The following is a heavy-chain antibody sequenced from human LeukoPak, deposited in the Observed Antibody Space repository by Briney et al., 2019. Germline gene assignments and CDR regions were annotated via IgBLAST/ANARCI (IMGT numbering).Heavy chain of an antibody. V-gene: IGHV3-7*01. D-gene: IGHD3-10*01. CDR2: IKQDGTEK. J-gene: IGHJ4*02. Sequence: GGSLRLSCGASGFSFTTYWMGWVRQAPGKGLEWVANIKQDGTEKYYVDSVKGRFTISRDNAKNSLYLQMNSLRVEDTATYYCAKVAHYYYGSESYYFFEHWGQGTPVTASS. CDR3: AKVAHYYYGSESYYFFEH. CDR1: GFSFTTYW.